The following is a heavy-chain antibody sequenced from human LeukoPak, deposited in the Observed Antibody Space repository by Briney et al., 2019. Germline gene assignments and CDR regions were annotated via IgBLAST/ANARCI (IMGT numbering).Heavy chain of an antibody. D-gene: IGHD3-10*01. CDR1: GFSFSSDW. V-gene: IGHV3-30-3*01. J-gene: IGHJ5*02. CDR3: ARAAPITMVRGVIFGANWFDP. Sequence: GGSLRLSCVGSGFSFSSDWMHWVRQAPGKGLEWVAVISYDGSNKYYADSVKGRFTISRDNSKNTLYLQMNSLRAEDTAVYYCARAAPITMVRGVIFGANWFDPWGQGTLVTVSS. CDR2: ISYDGSNK.